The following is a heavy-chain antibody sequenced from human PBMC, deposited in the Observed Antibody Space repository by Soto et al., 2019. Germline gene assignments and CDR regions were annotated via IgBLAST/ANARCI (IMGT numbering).Heavy chain of an antibody. CDR2: ISYDGSNK. J-gene: IGHJ3*02. CDR1: GFTFSSYA. Sequence: QVQLVESGGGVVQPGRSLRLSCAASGFTFSSYAMHWVRQAPGKGLEWVAVISYDGSNKYYAVSVKGRFTISRDNFKNILYVQMNSLRAEDTAVYYCARETIAYRRVVSQRAFDIWGQGTMVTVSS. V-gene: IGHV3-30*14. D-gene: IGHD6-6*01. CDR3: ARETIAYRRVVSQRAFDI.